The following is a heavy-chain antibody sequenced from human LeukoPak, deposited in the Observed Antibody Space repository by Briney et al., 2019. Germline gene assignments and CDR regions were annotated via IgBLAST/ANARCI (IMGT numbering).Heavy chain of an antibody. J-gene: IGHJ3*02. CDR1: GFIFSSYA. CDR3: ARCRIPGTTPAGSDI. V-gene: IGHV3-30*04. CDR2: VAYDGSDK. D-gene: IGHD1-7*01. Sequence: GGSLRLSCAASGFIFSSYAMHWVRQAPGKGLEWVAIVAYDGSDKYYADSVKGRFTISRDNSKNTLYLQMNSLRGEDMAVYYCARCRIPGTTPAGSDIWGQGTMVTVSS.